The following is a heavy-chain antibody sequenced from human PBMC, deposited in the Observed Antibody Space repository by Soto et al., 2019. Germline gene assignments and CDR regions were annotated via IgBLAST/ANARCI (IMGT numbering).Heavy chain of an antibody. CDR1: GGSISSYY. Sequence: QVQLQESGPGLVKPSETLSLTSTVSGGSISSYYWSWIRQPPGKGLEWIGYIYYSGSTNYNPSLKSRVTISVDTSKNQFSLKLSSVTAADTAVYYCARLLYGSGSWFDPWGQGTLVTVSS. D-gene: IGHD3-10*01. J-gene: IGHJ5*02. V-gene: IGHV4-59*08. CDR3: ARLLYGSGSWFDP. CDR2: IYYSGST.